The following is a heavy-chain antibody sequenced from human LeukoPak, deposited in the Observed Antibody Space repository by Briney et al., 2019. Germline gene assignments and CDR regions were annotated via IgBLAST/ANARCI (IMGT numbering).Heavy chain of an antibody. CDR2: IFSGGDT. D-gene: IGHD5-12*01. CDR3: ARGLRGYSGYVNY. Sequence: GGSLRLSCAASGFTVSINYMNWVRQAPGKGLEWVSVIFSGGDTYYADSVKGRFTISRDNSKNTLYLQMNSLRAEDTAVYYCARGLRGYSGYVNYWGQGTLVTVSS. J-gene: IGHJ4*02. CDR1: GFTVSINY. V-gene: IGHV3-66*01.